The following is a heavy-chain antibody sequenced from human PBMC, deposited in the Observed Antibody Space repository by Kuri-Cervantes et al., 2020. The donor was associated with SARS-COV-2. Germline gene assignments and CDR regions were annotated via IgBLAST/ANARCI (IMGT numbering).Heavy chain of an antibody. V-gene: IGHV4-59*01. CDR3: ATAEDTARPWYFDL. CDR1: GGSISSYY. Sequence: SETLSLTCTVSGGSISSYYWSWMRQPPGKGLEWIGNIHYSGSTNYNPSLKSRVTISVDTSKNQLSLRLSSVTAADTAVYYCATAEDTARPWYFDLWGRGTLVTVSS. J-gene: IGHJ2*01. CDR2: IHYSGST. D-gene: IGHD5-18*01.